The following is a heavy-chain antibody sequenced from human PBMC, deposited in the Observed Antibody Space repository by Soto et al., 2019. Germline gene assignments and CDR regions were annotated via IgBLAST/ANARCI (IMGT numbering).Heavy chain of an antibody. CDR3: ARAIDCSSTSCYARWFDP. V-gene: IGHV4-59*01. CDR2: IYYSGST. Sequence: PSETLSLTCTVSGGSISSYYWSWIRQPPGKGLEWIGYIYYSGSTNYNPSLKSRVTISVDTSKNQFSLKLSSVTAADTAVYYCARAIDCSSTSCYARWFDPWGQGTLVTVSS. J-gene: IGHJ5*02. CDR1: GGSISSYY. D-gene: IGHD2-2*01.